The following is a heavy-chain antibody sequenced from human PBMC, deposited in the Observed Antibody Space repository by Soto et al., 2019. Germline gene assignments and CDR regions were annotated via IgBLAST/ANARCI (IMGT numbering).Heavy chain of an antibody. V-gene: IGHV4-4*02. CDR2: IYHSGST. CDR3: ARRWMVRGVMNWFDP. Sequence: SETLSLTCAVSGGSISSSNWWSWVRQPPGKGLEWIGEIYHSGSTNYNPSLKSRVTISIDKPKNQFSLKLSSVTAADTAVYYCARRWMVRGVMNWFDPWGQGTLVTVS. D-gene: IGHD3-10*01. J-gene: IGHJ5*02. CDR1: GGSISSSNW.